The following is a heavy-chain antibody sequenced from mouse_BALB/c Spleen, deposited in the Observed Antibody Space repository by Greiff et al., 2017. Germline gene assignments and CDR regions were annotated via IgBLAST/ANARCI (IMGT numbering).Heavy chain of an antibody. CDR2: ISSGGST. CDR3: ARGYGNYGYFDY. V-gene: IGHV5-6-5*01. J-gene: IGHJ2*01. CDR1: GFTFSSYA. D-gene: IGHD2-1*01. Sequence: EVQRVESGGGLVKPGGSPKLSCAASGFTFSSYAMSWVRQTPEKRLEWVASISSGGSTYYPDSVKGRFTISRDNARNILYLQMSSLRSEDTAMYYCARGYGNYGYFDYWGQGTTLTVSS.